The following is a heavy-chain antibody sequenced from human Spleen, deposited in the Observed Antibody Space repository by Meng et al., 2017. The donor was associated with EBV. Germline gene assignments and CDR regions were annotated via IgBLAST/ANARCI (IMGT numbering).Heavy chain of an antibody. CDR1: GGSISRGSYY. D-gene: IGHD7-27*01. CDR2: IYYTGTT. CDR3: ARTPLYNWGA. J-gene: IGHJ1*01. Sequence: QLQLQGSGPGLVKPSETLSLICTVSGGSISRGSYYWGWIRQPPGKGLEWIGNIYYTGTTFYNPSLKSRVTISVDTSKNHFSLKLSSVTAADTAVYYCARTPLYNWGAWGQGTLVTVSS. V-gene: IGHV4-39*02.